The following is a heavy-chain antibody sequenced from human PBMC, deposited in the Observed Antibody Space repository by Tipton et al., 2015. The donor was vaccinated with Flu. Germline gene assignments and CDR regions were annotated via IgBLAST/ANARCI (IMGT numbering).Heavy chain of an antibody. D-gene: IGHD6-6*01. Sequence: TLSLTCAVSGGSISSGGYSWSWIRQPPGKGLEWIGYIYHSGSTYYNPSLKSRVTISVDRSKNQFSLKLSSVTAADTAVYYCARAGAGPYSSSPRGSYYYGMDVWGQGTTVTVSS. V-gene: IGHV4-30-2*01. CDR2: IYHSGST. J-gene: IGHJ6*02. CDR3: ARAGAGPYSSSPRGSYYYGMDV. CDR1: GGSISSGGYS.